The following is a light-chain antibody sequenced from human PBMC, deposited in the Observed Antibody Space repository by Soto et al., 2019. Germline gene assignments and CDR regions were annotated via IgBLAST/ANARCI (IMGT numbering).Light chain of an antibody. Sequence: QTVVTQEPSFSVSPGVTVTLTCGFTSGSVSTTYYPSWYQQTPGQAPRTLIYSTNIRSSGVPDRFSGSILGNKAALTITCAPADDESDYHCMLYMGGGLVVFGGGTKLTVL. J-gene: IGLJ2*01. CDR3: MLYMGGGLVV. CDR2: STN. V-gene: IGLV8-61*01. CDR1: SGSVSTTYY.